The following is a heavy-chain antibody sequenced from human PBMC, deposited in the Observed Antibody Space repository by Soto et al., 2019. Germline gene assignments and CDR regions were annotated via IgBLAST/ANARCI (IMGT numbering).Heavy chain of an antibody. CDR1: GYTFTGYF. CDR2: INPNSGVT. V-gene: IGHV1-2*02. Sequence: ASVKVSCKASGYTFTGYFIHWVRQAPGQGLEWMGSINPNSGVTNYAERFQGRVTMTRDMSARTAYMDLSSLRSDDTAVYYCARESYNHEVFDFWGQGKMVTVSS. D-gene: IGHD3-10*01. CDR3: ARESYNHEVFDF. J-gene: IGHJ3*01.